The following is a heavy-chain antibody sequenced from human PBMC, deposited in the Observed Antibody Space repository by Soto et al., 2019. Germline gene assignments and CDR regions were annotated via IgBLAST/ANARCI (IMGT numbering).Heavy chain of an antibody. D-gene: IGHD3-3*01. V-gene: IGHV6-1*01. CDR1: GDSVSSNSSA. J-gene: IGHJ6*02. CDR3: ARFLSAAHGQYYYYYYGMDV. CDR2: TYYRSKWYN. Sequence: SQTLSLTFAISGDSVSSNSSAWNCIRQSPSRGLEWLGRTYYRSKWYNDYAVSVKSRITINPDTSKNQFSLQLNSVTPEDTAVYYCARFLSAAHGQYYYYYYGMDVWGQGTTVTVSS.